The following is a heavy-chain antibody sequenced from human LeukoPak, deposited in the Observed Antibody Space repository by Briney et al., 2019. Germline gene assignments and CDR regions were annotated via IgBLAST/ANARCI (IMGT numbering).Heavy chain of an antibody. D-gene: IGHD2-2*01. Sequence: GGSLRLSCVASGFTFSSYGMHWVRQAPGKGLEWVAFIRYDGSNKYYADSVKGRFTISRDNSKNTLSLQMNSLRPEDTAVYYCAKGYCSGNSCYSGLDWGQGTLVTVSS. J-gene: IGHJ4*02. CDR2: IRYDGSNK. CDR3: AKGYCSGNSCYSGLD. CDR1: GFTFSSYG. V-gene: IGHV3-30*02.